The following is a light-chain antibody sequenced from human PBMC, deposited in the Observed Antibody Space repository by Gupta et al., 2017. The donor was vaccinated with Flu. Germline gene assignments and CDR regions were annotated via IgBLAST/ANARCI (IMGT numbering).Light chain of an antibody. CDR3: QQSSNWPPIT. J-gene: IGKJ5*01. CDR1: QSVNSY. CDR2: EAS. Sequence: EIVLTQSPATLSLSPGERATLSCRASQSVNSYLAWYQQKPGQAPRLVIYEASNRATGIPDRFSGSGSGTDFTLTISRLEPEDFAVYYCQQSSNWPPITFGQGTRLEIK. V-gene: IGKV3-11*01.